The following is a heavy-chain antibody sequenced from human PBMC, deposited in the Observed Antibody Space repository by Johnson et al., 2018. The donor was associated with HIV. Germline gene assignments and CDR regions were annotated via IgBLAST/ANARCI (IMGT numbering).Heavy chain of an antibody. Sequence: QVQLVESGGGVVQPGRSLRLSCAASRFTFNSYAMHWVRQAPGKGLEWVAVISYDGSNKYYADSVKGRFTVSRDNSKNTLYLQMNSLRAEDTAVYYCARDPRLGELKIDRRGYAFDIWGQGTMVTVSS. V-gene: IGHV3-30-3*01. D-gene: IGHD3-16*01. CDR3: ARDPRLGELKIDRRGYAFDI. CDR2: ISYDGSNK. CDR1: RFTFNSYA. J-gene: IGHJ3*02.